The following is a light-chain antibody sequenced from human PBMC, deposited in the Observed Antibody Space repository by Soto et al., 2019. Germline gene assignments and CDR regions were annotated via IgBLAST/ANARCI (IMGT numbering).Light chain of an antibody. J-gene: IGKJ1*01. CDR3: QQRTSWPPWT. CDR1: QSISSSS. V-gene: IGKV3D-20*02. Sequence: EIVLTQSPGTLSLSPGERATLSCRASQSISSSSLAWYQQRPGQAPRLLIYVASSRATGIPARFSGSGSGTDFTLTISSLEPEDFAVYYCQQRTSWPPWTFGQGTKVDIK. CDR2: VAS.